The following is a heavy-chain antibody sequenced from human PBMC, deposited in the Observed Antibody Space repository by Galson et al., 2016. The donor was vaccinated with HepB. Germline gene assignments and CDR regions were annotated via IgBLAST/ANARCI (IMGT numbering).Heavy chain of an antibody. Sequence: SVKVSCKASGGTFTWVRQAPGQGLEWMGGIVPTIYGTPSYAQKFQGRVTMTRDTSISTAYLELSSLTSEDTGVYFCARGRDYGDNPFDDWGQGTLVAVSS. CDR1: GGTFT. CDR2: IVPTIYGTP. D-gene: IGHD4-17*01. CDR3: ARGRDYGDNPFDD. V-gene: IGHV1-69*05. J-gene: IGHJ4*02.